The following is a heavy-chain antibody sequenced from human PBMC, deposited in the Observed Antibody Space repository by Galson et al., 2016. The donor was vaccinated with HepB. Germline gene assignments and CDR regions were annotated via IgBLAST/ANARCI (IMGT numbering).Heavy chain of an antibody. CDR1: GFAFSSYP. Sequence: SLRLSCAASGFAFSSYPMIWVHQAPGKGLEWVSAISVSGGNTYYADSVKGRFTISRDNSKNTLYLQMNNLGVEDTALYFCVRDNFADYWGQGTLVTVSS. V-gene: IGHV3-23*01. CDR2: ISVSGGNT. J-gene: IGHJ4*02. D-gene: IGHD4-23*01. CDR3: VRDNFADY.